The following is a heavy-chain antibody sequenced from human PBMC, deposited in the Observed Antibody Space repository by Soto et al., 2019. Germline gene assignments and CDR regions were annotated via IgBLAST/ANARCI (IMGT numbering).Heavy chain of an antibody. CDR2: ISPNRGNT. J-gene: IGHJ6*02. CDR1: GYIFTSYG. CDR3: ASHNYSGMHV. Sequence: QGQLVQSGGEVKKAGASVKVSCKASGYIFTSYGISWVRQAPGQGREWMGWISPNRGNTNYGQSVQDRVTMTTDTSTDTAFMELRGLRPVDTAVYYCASHNYSGMHVWGQGTTVTVYS. V-gene: IGHV1-18*04.